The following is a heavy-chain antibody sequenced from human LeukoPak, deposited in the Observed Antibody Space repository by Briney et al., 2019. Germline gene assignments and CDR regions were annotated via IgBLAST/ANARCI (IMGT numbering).Heavy chain of an antibody. CDR1: GYSFTTYW. Sequence: GESLKISCKGSGYSFTTYWIGWVRQMPGKGLEWMGIIYPGDSDTRYSPAFQGQVTISADKSIRTVYLQWSSLKASDTAMYCCARPGTTGTIPFDYWGQGTLVTVSS. CDR2: IYPGDSDT. CDR3: ARPGTTGTIPFDY. J-gene: IGHJ4*02. V-gene: IGHV5-51*01. D-gene: IGHD1-1*01.